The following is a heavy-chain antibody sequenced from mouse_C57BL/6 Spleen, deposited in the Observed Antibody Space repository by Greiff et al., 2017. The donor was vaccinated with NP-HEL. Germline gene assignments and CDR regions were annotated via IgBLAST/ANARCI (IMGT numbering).Heavy chain of an antibody. Sequence: LVESGPELVKPGASVKISCKASGYSFTDYNMNWVKQSNGKSLEWIGVINPNYGTTSYNQKFKGKATLTVDQSSSTAYMQLNSLTSEDSAVYYCARSQYDGYYYYAMDYWGQGTSVTVSS. CDR3: ARSQYDGYYYYAMDY. CDR2: INPNYGTT. V-gene: IGHV1-39*01. D-gene: IGHD2-3*01. J-gene: IGHJ4*01. CDR1: GYSFTDYN.